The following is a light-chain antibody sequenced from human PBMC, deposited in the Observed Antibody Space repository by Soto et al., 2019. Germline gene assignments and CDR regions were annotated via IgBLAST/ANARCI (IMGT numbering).Light chain of an antibody. Sequence: QSALTQPASVSGSPGQSITISCTGNSGDVGGYYYVSWYQHHPGKAPKLMIYEVSNRPSGVSNRFSGSKSGNTASLTISGRQAEDEVDYYCTSYTSSSSLYVFGTGTKGTVL. CDR1: SGDVGGYYY. CDR2: EVS. CDR3: TSYTSSSSLYV. J-gene: IGLJ1*01. V-gene: IGLV2-14*01.